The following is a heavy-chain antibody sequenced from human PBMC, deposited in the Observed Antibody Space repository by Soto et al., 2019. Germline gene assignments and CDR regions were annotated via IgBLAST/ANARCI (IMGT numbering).Heavy chain of an antibody. J-gene: IGHJ4*02. D-gene: IGHD4-17*01. Sequence: PGGSLKPSCAASGFTFAGNAMTWVRQAPGKGLEWVSAISGSGGSTYYADSVKGRFTISRDNSKNTLYLQMNSLRAEDTAVYYCAKDVMTTVTPVLCFDYWGQGTLVTVSS. CDR2: ISGSGGST. CDR1: GFTFAGNA. CDR3: AKDVMTTVTPVLCFDY. V-gene: IGHV3-23*01.